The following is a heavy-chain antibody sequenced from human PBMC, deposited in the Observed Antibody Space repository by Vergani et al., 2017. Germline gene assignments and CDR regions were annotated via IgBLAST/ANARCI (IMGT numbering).Heavy chain of an antibody. D-gene: IGHD5-12*01. V-gene: IGHV4-59*01. CDR2: NYYSGST. Sequence: QVQLQESGPGLVKPSETLSLTCTVSGGSISSYYWSWIRQPPGKGLEWIGYNYYSGSTNYNPSLKSRVTISVDTSKNQFSLKLSSVTAADTAVYYCAREKPSGYGNNFDYWGQGTLVTVSS. CDR3: AREKPSGYGNNFDY. CDR1: GGSISSYY. J-gene: IGHJ4*02.